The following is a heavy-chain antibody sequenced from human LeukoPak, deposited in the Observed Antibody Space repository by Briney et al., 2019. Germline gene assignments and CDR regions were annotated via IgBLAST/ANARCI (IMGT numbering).Heavy chain of an antibody. Sequence: GGSLRLSCAASGFTFSSYAMTWVRQAPGKGLVWVSRINSDGSSTSYADSVKGRFTISRDNAKNTLYLQMNSLRAEDTAVYYCARVGANKGGPYYFDYWGQGTLVTVSS. J-gene: IGHJ4*02. CDR1: GFTFSSYA. CDR3: ARVGANKGGPYYFDY. D-gene: IGHD1-26*01. V-gene: IGHV3-74*01. CDR2: INSDGSST.